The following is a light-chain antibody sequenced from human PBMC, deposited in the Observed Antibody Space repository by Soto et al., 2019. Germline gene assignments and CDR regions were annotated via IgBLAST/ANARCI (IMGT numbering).Light chain of an antibody. Sequence: QSVLTQPASVSGSPGQSITISCTGTSSDVGGANYVSWYQQHPGRAPKLMIYDVSNRPSGVSNRSSGSKSGNTASLTISGLQAEDEADYYCSSYSTASTLVFGSGTKLTVL. CDR1: SSDVGGANY. CDR3: SSYSTASTLV. CDR2: DVS. J-gene: IGLJ1*01. V-gene: IGLV2-14*03.